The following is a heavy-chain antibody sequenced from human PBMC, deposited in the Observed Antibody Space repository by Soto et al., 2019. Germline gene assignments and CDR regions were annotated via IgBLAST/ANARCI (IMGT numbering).Heavy chain of an antibody. CDR1: GFTFSSYS. CDR2: ISGSGSTI. V-gene: IGHV3-48*01. J-gene: IGHJ4*02. D-gene: IGHD4-17*01. CDR3: ARQDYGDYMLDF. Sequence: EVQLVESGGDLVQPGGSLRLSCAASGFTFSSYSMNWVRQAPGKGLEWVSYISGSGSTIYYADSVKGRFTISRDNAKNSLYLQMNSLRAEDTAVYYCARQDYGDYMLDFWGQGTLVTVSS.